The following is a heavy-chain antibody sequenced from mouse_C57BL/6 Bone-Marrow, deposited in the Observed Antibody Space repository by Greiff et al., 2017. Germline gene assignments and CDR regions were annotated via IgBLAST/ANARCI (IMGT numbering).Heavy chain of an antibody. J-gene: IGHJ1*03. CDR3: ARNYDGYFPV. D-gene: IGHD2-3*01. CDR2: IWSGGST. V-gene: IGHV2-2*01. CDR1: GFSLTSYG. Sequence: VQRVESGPGLVQPSQSLSITCTVSGFSLTSYGVHWVRQSPGKGLEWLGVIWSGGSTDYNAAFISRLSISKDNSTSQVFFKMNSLQADDTAIYYCARNYDGYFPVWGTGTTVTVSS.